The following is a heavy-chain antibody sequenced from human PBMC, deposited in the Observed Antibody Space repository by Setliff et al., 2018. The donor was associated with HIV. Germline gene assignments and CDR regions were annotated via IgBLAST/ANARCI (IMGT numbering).Heavy chain of an antibody. CDR2: IYYSGST. J-gene: IGHJ4*02. V-gene: IGHV4-39*07. CDR3: ATLGPFPGDGDLDY. D-gene: IGHD3-10*01. CDR1: GGSISSSSDY. Sequence: PSETLSLTCTVSGGSISSSSDYWGWIRQPPGKGLEWIGYIYYSGSTYYNPSLKSRVAISLDTSKSQFSLNLNSVTAADTALYFCATLGPFPGDGDLDYWAREPWSPS.